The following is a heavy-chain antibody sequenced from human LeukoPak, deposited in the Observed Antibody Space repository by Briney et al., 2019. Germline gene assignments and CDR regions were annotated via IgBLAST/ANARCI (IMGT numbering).Heavy chain of an antibody. CDR2: INHSGST. CDR1: GGSFSGYY. J-gene: IGHJ4*02. Sequence: SETLSLTCAVYGGSFSGYYWSWIRQPPGKGLEWIGEINHSGSTNYNPSLESRVTISVDTSKNQFSLKLSSVTAADTAVYYCARVGIAVAGRDGYYFDYWGQGTLVTVSS. D-gene: IGHD6-19*01. CDR3: ARVGIAVAGRDGYYFDY. V-gene: IGHV4-34*01.